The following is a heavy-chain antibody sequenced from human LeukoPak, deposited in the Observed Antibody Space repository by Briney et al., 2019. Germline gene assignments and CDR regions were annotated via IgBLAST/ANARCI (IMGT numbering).Heavy chain of an antibody. CDR3: ASLDTAKQPLANH. CDR1: GFTFSSYW. CDR2: IREERGQE. V-gene: IGHV3-7*03. D-gene: IGHD5-18*01. Sequence: GGSLRLSCAASGFTFSSYWMSWVRQAPGKGLEWVANIREERGQEYYVDSVKGRFTISKNSAKNSLYLQMNTLRVEDTAMYYCASLDTAKQPLANHWGQGTLVTVSS. J-gene: IGHJ5*02.